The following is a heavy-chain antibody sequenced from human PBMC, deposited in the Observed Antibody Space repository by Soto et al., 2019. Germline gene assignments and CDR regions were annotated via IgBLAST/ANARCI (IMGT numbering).Heavy chain of an antibody. CDR1: GYTFTSYG. J-gene: IGHJ5*02. Sequence: ASVKVSCKASGYTFTSYGISWVRQAPGQGLEWMGWISAYNGNTNYAQKLQGRVTMTTDTSTSTAYMELRSLRSDDTAVHYCASDDRYGWSYSFDPWGQGPRGTVSS. CDR2: ISAYNGNT. V-gene: IGHV1-18*01. CDR3: ASDDRYGWSYSFDP. D-gene: IGHD1-26*01.